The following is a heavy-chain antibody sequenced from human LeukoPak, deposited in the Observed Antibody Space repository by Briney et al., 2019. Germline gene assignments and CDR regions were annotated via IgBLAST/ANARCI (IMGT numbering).Heavy chain of an antibody. D-gene: IGHD1-1*01. CDR2: IDWDDDK. J-gene: IGHJ3*02. CDR3: ARISNWNLHRSAFDI. Sequence: SGPTLVNPTQTLTLTCTFSGFSLSTSGMCVSWIRQPPGKALEWLARIDWDDDKFYSTSLKTRLTISKDTSKNQVVLTMTNMDPVDTATYYCARISNWNLHRSAFDIWGQGTMVTVSS. V-gene: IGHV2-70*17. CDR1: GFSLSTSGMC.